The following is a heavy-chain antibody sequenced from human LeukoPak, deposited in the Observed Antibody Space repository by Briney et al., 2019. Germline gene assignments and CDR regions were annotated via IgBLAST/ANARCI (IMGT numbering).Heavy chain of an antibody. CDR2: IYYSGST. CDR1: GGSISSSSYY. Sequence: SETLSLTCTVSGGSISSSSYYWGWIRQPPGKGLEWIGSIYYSGSTYYNPSLKSRVTISVDTSKNQFSLKLSSVTAADTAVYYCARSDGRYDILTGYYNFDYWGQGTLVTVSS. CDR3: ARSDGRYDILTGYYNFDY. D-gene: IGHD3-9*01. J-gene: IGHJ4*02. V-gene: IGHV4-39*07.